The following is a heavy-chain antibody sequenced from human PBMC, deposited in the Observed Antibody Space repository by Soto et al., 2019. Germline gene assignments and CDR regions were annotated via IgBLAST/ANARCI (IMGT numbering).Heavy chain of an antibody. CDR3: ARRYGGNFDY. Sequence: PSETLSLTCTVSGDSISSSYWSWIRQSPGKGLEWIGYIYYSGSTNYNASLKSRVTISVDTSKNQFSLKLSSVTAADTAVYYCARRYGGNFDYWGQGTLVTVSS. J-gene: IGHJ4*02. CDR1: GDSISSSY. CDR2: IYYSGST. D-gene: IGHD1-26*01. V-gene: IGHV4-59*01.